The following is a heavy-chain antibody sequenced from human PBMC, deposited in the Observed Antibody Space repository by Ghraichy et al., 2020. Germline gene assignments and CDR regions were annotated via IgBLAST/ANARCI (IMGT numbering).Heavy chain of an antibody. CDR3: ARYTTTWTLDH. CDR1: GDSVSSNSPA. Sequence: SQTLSLTCAISGDSVSSNSPAWNWIRQSPSRGLEWLGRTYYRAQWYSDYAGSVRGRITINPDTSKNQFSLRLNSVTPEDTAVYFCARYTTTWTLDHWGQGTLVTVSS. V-gene: IGHV6-1*01. CDR2: TYYRAQWYS. D-gene: IGHD2-2*02. J-gene: IGHJ4*02.